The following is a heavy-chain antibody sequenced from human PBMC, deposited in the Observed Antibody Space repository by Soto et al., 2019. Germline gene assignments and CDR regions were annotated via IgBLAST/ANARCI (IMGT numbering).Heavy chain of an antibody. CDR1: GGIFSSNT. CDR2: IIPLFGTA. J-gene: IGHJ4*02. Sequence: QVYLVQSGAEVKKPGSSVKISCKASGGIFSSNTINWVRQAAGQGLEWMGGIIPLFGTANYAEKFQGRVTITADKSTKTEYMELTSLRSDDTAVYYCASKAACGGDCYAFDSWGQGTLVTV. D-gene: IGHD2-21*02. CDR3: ASKAACGGDCYAFDS. V-gene: IGHV1-69*06.